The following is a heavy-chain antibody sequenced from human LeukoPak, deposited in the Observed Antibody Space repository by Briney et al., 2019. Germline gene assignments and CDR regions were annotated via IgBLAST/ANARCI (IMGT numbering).Heavy chain of an antibody. CDR2: IFSSGST. CDR1: GDSISSSAYY. J-gene: IGHJ2*01. Sequence: SETLSLTCTVSGDSISSSAYYWGWIRQPPGRGLEWIGSIFSSGSTYYNPSLKSRITISVDTSKNQFSLKLSSVTAADTAVYYCAREVRGSYEDWYFDLWGRGTLVTVSS. V-gene: IGHV4-39*07. CDR3: AREVRGSYEDWYFDL. D-gene: IGHD1-26*01.